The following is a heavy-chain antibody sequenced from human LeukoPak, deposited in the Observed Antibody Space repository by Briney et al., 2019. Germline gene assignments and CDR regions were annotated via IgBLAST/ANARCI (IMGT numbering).Heavy chain of an antibody. V-gene: IGHV3-21*01. Sequence: GASLRLSCAASGFIFSIYSMNWVRQAPGKGLEWVSSISSNGNYIYYADSVKGRFTISRDNTEKSLYLQMSSLRAEDTGVYYCARLPATVPADYYYGMDVWGQGTTVTVSS. CDR2: ISSNGNYI. J-gene: IGHJ6*02. D-gene: IGHD1-26*01. CDR1: GFIFSIYS. CDR3: ARLPATVPADYYYGMDV.